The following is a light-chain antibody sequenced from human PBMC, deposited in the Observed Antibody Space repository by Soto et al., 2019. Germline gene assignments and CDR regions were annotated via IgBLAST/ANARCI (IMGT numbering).Light chain of an antibody. V-gene: IGKV3-15*01. CDR1: QSVSSN. Sequence: EIRMPQSPATLSGSAGPTAAGSGRASQSVSSNLAWYQQKPGQAPRLLIYGASTRATGIPARFSGSGSGTEFTLTISSLQSEDFAVYYCQKYNNWPRTFGQGTKVDIK. J-gene: IGKJ1*01. CDR2: GAS. CDR3: QKYNNWPRT.